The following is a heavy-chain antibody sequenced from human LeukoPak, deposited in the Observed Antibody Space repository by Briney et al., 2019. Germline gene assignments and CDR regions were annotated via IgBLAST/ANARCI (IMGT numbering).Heavy chain of an antibody. CDR1: GGSFTGYY. CDR2: INHSGST. D-gene: IGHD6-19*01. Sequence: PSQTLSLTCAVYGGSFTGYYWSWIRHPPGNWLEWIGEINHSGSTNYNPSLKSRVTISVDTSKNQFSLKLSSVTAADTAAYYCARGRTRHSSWQVWGQGTTVTVSS. CDR3: ARGRTRHSSWQV. J-gene: IGHJ6*02. V-gene: IGHV4-34*01.